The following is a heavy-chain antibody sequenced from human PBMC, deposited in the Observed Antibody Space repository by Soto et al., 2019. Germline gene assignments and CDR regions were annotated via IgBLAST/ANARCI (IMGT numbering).Heavy chain of an antibody. V-gene: IGHV4-61*01. Sequence: SETLSLTCTVSGGSVTNGIYYWSWILQSPGIGLEWIGYIYYRGTTKYNPSLESRVSISVDTPKNQFSLNLSSVTAADTAVYYCVRDSRRTGVKYYYGFDAWGQGNTVTVSS. CDR3: VRDSRRTGVKYYYGFDA. CDR1: GGSVTNGIYY. CDR2: IYYRGTT. J-gene: IGHJ6*02. D-gene: IGHD3-10*01.